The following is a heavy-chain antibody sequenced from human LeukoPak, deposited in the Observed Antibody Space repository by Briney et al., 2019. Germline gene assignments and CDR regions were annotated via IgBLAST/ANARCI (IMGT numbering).Heavy chain of an antibody. CDR3: ARDRGSSWYDY. V-gene: IGHV4-59*01. CDR1: GASISSYY. J-gene: IGHJ4*02. Sequence: SETLSLTCTVSGASISSYYWTWIRQPPGKGLEWIGYIYYIGTTNYNPSLKSRVTISVDTSKNQFSLKMSAVIAADTAVYYCARDRGSSWYDYWGQGTLVTVSS. D-gene: IGHD6-13*01. CDR2: IYYIGTT.